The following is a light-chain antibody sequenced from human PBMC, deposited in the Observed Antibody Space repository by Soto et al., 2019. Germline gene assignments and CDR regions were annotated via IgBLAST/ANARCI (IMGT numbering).Light chain of an antibody. CDR1: SGHSDYA. Sequence: QSVLTQSPSASASLGASVKLTCTLSSGHSDYAIAWHQQQPEKGPRYLMKVNSDGSHSKGDGIPDRFSGSSSGAERYLTISSLQSEDEADYYCQPWGTGFHVVFGGGTQLTVL. J-gene: IGLJ2*01. CDR2: VNSDGSH. V-gene: IGLV4-69*01. CDR3: QPWGTGFHVV.